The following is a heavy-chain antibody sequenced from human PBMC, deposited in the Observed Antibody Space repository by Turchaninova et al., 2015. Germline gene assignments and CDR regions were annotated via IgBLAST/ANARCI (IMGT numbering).Heavy chain of an antibody. CDR1: GFTFSTNW. CDR2: INQDESQT. CDR3: SRSLND. V-gene: IGHV3-7*03. J-gene: IGHJ4*02. Sequence: EVQLVESGGGLVQPGGSLRLSCAASGFTFSTNWMDWGRQATGKGLEWVANINQDESQTYYVDSVKGRFTISRDNAKNSLYLQMNSLRAEDTAVSFCSRSLNDWGQGTLVTVSS.